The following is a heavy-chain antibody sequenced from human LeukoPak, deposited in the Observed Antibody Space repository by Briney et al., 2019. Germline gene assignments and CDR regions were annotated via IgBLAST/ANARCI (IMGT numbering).Heavy chain of an antibody. D-gene: IGHD6-19*01. CDR1: GFTFSSYS. J-gene: IGHJ1*01. Sequence: GSLRLSCAASGFTFSSYSMNWVRQAPGKGLEWVSYISSSSSTIYYADSVKGRFTISRDNAKNSLYLQMNSLRDEDTAVYYCARDPQYSSGWYKYFQHWGQGTLVTVSS. V-gene: IGHV3-48*02. CDR3: ARDPQYSSGWYKYFQH. CDR2: ISSSSSTI.